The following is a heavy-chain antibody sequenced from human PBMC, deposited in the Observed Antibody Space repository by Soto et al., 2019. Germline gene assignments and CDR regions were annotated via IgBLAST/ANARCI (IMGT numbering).Heavy chain of an antibody. V-gene: IGHV4-59*12. CDR2: IYYSGST. Sequence: PSETLSLTCTVSGGSISSYYWSWIRQPPGKGLEWIGYIYYSGSTNYNPSLKSRVTISVDTSKNQFSLKMSSVTAADTALYYCGRVERGTATTVVDAFDIWGPGTMVTVSS. CDR3: GRVERGTATTVVDAFDI. J-gene: IGHJ3*02. D-gene: IGHD1-1*01. CDR1: GGSISSYY.